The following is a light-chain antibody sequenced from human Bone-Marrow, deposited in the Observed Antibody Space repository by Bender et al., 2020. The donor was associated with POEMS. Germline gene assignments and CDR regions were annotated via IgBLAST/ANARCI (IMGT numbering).Light chain of an antibody. J-gene: IGLJ2*01. CDR2: GNV. Sequence: QSVLTQPPSVSGAPGQRVTISCTGSSSNIGAGYDVHWYQHLPGAAPKLLVYGNVNRPSGIPERFSGSNSGNTATLSISRVEVGDEADYYCQVWESTTDHHVIFGGGTRLTVL. CDR1: SSNIGAGYD. CDR3: QVWESTTDHHVI. V-gene: IGLV1-40*01.